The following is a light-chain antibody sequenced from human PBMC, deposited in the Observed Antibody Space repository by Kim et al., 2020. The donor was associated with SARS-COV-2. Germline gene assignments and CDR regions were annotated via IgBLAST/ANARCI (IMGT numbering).Light chain of an antibody. J-gene: IGLJ2*01. CDR3: CSYAGGYSHVL. Sequence: QSALTQPRSVSGSPGQSVTISCTGTSSDVGAYKYVSWYQQQPDRAPKLMIYDVNDRPSGVPDRFSGSKSGNTASLTISGLQAEDEADYYCCSYAGGYSHVLFGGGTQLTVL. CDR1: SSDVGAYKY. V-gene: IGLV2-11*01. CDR2: DVN.